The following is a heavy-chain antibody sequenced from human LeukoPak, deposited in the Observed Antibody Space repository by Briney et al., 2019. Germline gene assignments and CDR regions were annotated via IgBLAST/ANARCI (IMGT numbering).Heavy chain of an antibody. CDR2: INHSGST. Sequence: ASETLSLTCAVYGGSFRGYYWSWIRQPPGKGLEWIGEINHSGSTNYNPSLKSRVTISVDTSKNQFSLKLSSVTAADTAVYYCATHGYSYGKYYYYYGMDVWGQGTTVTVSS. D-gene: IGHD5-18*01. CDR1: GGSFRGYY. CDR3: ATHGYSYGKYYYYYGMDV. V-gene: IGHV4-34*01. J-gene: IGHJ6*02.